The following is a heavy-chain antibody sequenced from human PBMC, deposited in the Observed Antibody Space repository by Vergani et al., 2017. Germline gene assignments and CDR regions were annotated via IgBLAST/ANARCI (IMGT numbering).Heavy chain of an antibody. D-gene: IGHD6-13*01. CDR2: INHGGIT. V-gene: IGHV4-34*01. J-gene: IGHJ5*02. CDR3: ARVIAAAGKEWFDP. Sequence: QVHLQQWGAGLLKPSETLSLTCGVNGVSFINYYWSWIRQPPGKGLEWIGEINHGGITNYNPSLKSRVTMSIDTSKNQFSLKLSSVTAADTAVYYCARVIAAAGKEWFDPWGQGTLVTVSS. CDR1: GVSFINYY.